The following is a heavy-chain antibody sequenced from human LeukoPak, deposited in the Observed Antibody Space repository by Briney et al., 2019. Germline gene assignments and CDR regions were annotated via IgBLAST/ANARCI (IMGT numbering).Heavy chain of an antibody. J-gene: IGHJ3*02. D-gene: IGHD6-19*01. CDR1: GFTFSAYA. CDR3: AREAVPGGRGDTFDI. V-gene: IGHV3-30*03. Sequence: GRSLRLSCAASGFTFSAYAMHWVRQAPGKGLEWVALISYDGRDKYYADSVKGRFTISRDNAKNSLSLQMNSLRAEDTAIYYCAREAVPGGRGDTFDIWGQGTMVTVSS. CDR2: ISYDGRDK.